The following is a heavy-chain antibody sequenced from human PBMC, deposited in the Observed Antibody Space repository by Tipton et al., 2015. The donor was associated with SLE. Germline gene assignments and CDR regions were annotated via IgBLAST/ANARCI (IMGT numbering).Heavy chain of an antibody. J-gene: IGHJ1*01. CDR1: GFTFSSYS. CDR3: SRDIQFVGSTEYFHH. V-gene: IGHV3-48*04. CDR2: MSSSTTTV. Sequence: GSLRLSCVASGFTFSSYSMNWVRQAPGKGLEWISYMSSSTTTVYYADSVRGRFTISRDNTKNSLYLQMNSLRAEDTAVYYCSRDIQFVGSTEYFHHWGQGTLVTVSS. D-gene: IGHD1-26*01.